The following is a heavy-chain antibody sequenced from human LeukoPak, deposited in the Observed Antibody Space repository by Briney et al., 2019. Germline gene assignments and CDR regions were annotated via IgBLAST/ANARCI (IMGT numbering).Heavy chain of an antibody. CDR3: ARGFGAGNYYYGWFDP. V-gene: IGHV4-30-4*08. J-gene: IGHJ5*02. CDR2: IHDSGST. CDR1: GGSISSSSYY. Sequence: SETLSLTCTVSGGSISSSSYYWGWIRQPPGKGLEWIGFIHDSGSTLYNPSLKSRIIISRDVSRNQFSLQLTSVTAADTAVYHCARGFGAGNYYYGWFDPWGQGALVTVSS. D-gene: IGHD3-10*01.